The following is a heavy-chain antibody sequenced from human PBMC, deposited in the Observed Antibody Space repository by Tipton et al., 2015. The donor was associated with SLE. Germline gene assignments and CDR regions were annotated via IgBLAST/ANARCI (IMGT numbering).Heavy chain of an antibody. CDR3: ARTRDYDFWGHRLPEAFDI. V-gene: IGHV4-59*08. CDR2: VYYSGST. Sequence: GLVKPSETLSLTCTVSGGSISPYYWSWVRQPPGKGLEWIGYVYYSGSTMYNSSLRSRVTMAVDTSKNQFSLRMTSVTAADTAVYYCARTRDYDFWGHRLPEAFDIRGQGTKVTVSS. CDR1: GGSISPYY. D-gene: IGHD3-3*01. J-gene: IGHJ3*02.